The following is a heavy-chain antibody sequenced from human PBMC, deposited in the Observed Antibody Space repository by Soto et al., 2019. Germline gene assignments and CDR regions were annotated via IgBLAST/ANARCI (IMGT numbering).Heavy chain of an antibody. V-gene: IGHV1-18*01. CDR2: ISAYNGNT. D-gene: IGHD4-17*01. CDR3: ARDRVDYGDYNYYYYYGMDV. J-gene: IGHJ6*02. Sequence: QVQLVQSGAEVKKPGASVKVSCKASGYTFTSYGISWVRQAPGQGLEWMGWISAYNGNTNYAQKLQGRVTMTTDTATSTAYMELRSLRSDDTAVYYCARDRVDYGDYNYYYYYGMDVWGQGTTVNVSS. CDR1: GYTFTSYG.